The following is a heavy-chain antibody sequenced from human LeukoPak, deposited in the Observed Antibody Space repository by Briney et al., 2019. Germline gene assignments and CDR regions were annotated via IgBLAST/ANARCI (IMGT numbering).Heavy chain of an antibody. J-gene: IGHJ5*02. D-gene: IGHD3-22*01. CDR3: ARGYYYDSSGYLS. CDR1: GGSISSSNW. CDR2: IYHSGST. V-gene: IGHV4-4*02. Sequence: SETLSLTCAVSGGSISSSNWWSWVRQPPGKGLEWIGEIYHSGSTNYNPSLKSRVTISVDKSKNQFSLKLSSVTAADTAVYYCARGYYYDSSGYLSWGQGTLVTVSS.